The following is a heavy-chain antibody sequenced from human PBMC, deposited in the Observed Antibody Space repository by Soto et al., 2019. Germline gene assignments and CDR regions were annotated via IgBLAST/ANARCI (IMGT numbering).Heavy chain of an antibody. V-gene: IGHV3-49*03. J-gene: IGHJ4*02. Sequence: VQVVASGGGLVQPGRSLRLSCTTSGFVFGDYEMSWFRQAPGKGLEWVGFIRTNSRGATTEYAASVRGRFTISRDDSKSVAYLQMNSLKIEDTAVYYCTRGVVIGYWGQGTLVTVSS. CDR2: IRTNSRGATT. CDR3: TRGVVIGY. CDR1: GFVFGDYE.